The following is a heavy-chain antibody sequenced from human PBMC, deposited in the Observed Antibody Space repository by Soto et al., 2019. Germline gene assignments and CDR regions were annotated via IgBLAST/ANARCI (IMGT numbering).Heavy chain of an antibody. CDR2: ISYSGNT. CDR3: ASLRGGYYDVDP. V-gene: IGHV4-39*01. CDR1: GGSISSTNYY. D-gene: IGHD3-22*01. Sequence: PSETLSLTCTVSGGSISSTNYYWGWIRQPPGKGLQWIGSISYSGNTYYNPSLKSRVTISADTSKNQVSLKLTSVTAADTAVYYCASLRGGYYDVDPWGRGTLVTVSS. J-gene: IGHJ5*02.